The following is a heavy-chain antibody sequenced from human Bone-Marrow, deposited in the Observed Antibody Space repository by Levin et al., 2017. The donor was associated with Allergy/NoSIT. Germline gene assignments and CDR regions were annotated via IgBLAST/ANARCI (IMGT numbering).Heavy chain of an antibody. Sequence: SCVGSGFTFSSFEMNWVRQAPGKGLEWISYISSTGSSIHYADSVKGRVIISRDNAKNSVFLQMKSLRAEDTGVYYCARLYGFSGVHYWGQGTLVTVSS. CDR2: ISSTGSSI. CDR1: GFTFSSFE. CDR3: ARLYGFSGVHY. D-gene: IGHD2-2*03. V-gene: IGHV3-48*03. J-gene: IGHJ4*02.